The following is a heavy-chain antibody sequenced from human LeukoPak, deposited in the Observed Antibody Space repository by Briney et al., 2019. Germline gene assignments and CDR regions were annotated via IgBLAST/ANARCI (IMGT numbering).Heavy chain of an antibody. V-gene: IGHV4-39*07. CDR3: ARGNNWNYEPFDY. CDR1: GGSISGSSYY. CDR2: IYYTGST. J-gene: IGHJ4*02. Sequence: SETLSLTCTVSGGSISGSSYYWGWIRQPPGKGLEWIGTIYYTGSTYYNPSLKSRVTISVDTSKNQFSLKLSSVTAADTAVYYCARGNNWNYEPFDYWGQGTLVTVSS. D-gene: IGHD1-7*01.